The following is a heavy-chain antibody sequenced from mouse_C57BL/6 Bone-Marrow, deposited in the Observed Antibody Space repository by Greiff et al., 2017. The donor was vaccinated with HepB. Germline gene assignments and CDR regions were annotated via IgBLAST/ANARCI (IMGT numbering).Heavy chain of an antibody. D-gene: IGHD1-1*01. CDR1: GYTFTSYW. J-gene: IGHJ1*03. Sequence: QVQLQQPGAELVKPGASVKLSCKASGYTFTSYWMQWVKQRPGQGLEWIGEIDPSDSYTNYNQKFKGKATLTVDTSSSTAYMQLSSLTSEDSAVYYCARSVPLLRSPCWYFDVWGTGTTVTVSS. CDR3: ARSVPLLRSPCWYFDV. CDR2: IDPSDSYT. V-gene: IGHV1-50*01.